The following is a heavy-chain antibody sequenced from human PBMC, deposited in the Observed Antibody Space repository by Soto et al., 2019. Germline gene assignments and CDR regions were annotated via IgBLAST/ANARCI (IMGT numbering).Heavy chain of an antibody. CDR1: GFTFSGSN. Sequence: EVQLVESGGGLVQPGGSLKLSCAASGFTFSGSNVHWVRQASGKGLEWVGRIRSKADSYATAYAVSVTGRFTISRDDSKKTAYLKMNSLRTEDTAVYYCTRLVEWGPGDNFEYWGQGTLVTVSS. CDR3: TRLVEWGPGDNFEY. V-gene: IGHV3-73*02. D-gene: IGHD1-26*01. CDR2: IRSKADSYAT. J-gene: IGHJ4*02.